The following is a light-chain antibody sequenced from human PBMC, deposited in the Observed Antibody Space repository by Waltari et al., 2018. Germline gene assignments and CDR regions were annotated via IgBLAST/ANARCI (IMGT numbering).Light chain of an antibody. J-gene: IGLJ2*01. CDR3: CSYTTASTVV. Sequence: QSALTQPASVSGSPGQSITIPCTGTSGDIGAYKHVSWYQNHPDKAPKLIIYEVSNRPSGVSNRFSGSKSGNTASLTISGLQTEDESHYYCCSYTTASTVVFGGGTKVTDL. V-gene: IGLV2-14*01. CDR2: EVS. CDR1: SGDIGAYKH.